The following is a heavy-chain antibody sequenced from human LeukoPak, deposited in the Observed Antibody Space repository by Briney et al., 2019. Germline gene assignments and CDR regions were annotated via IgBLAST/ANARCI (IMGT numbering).Heavy chain of an antibody. V-gene: IGHV3-23*01. CDR1: GFTFSSYA. CDR3: AKRLYYDSGSYSAFDY. J-gene: IGHJ4*02. Sequence: PGGSLRLSCAASGFTFSSYAMNWVRQAPGKGLEWVSTINTSGGSTYYADSVKGRFTISRDNSKETLYLQVNSLRAEDTAVYYCAKRLYYDSGSYSAFDYWGPGTLVTVSS. D-gene: IGHD3-10*01. CDR2: INTSGGST.